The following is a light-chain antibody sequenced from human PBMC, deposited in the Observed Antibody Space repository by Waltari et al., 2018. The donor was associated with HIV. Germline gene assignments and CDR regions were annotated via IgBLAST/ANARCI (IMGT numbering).Light chain of an antibody. Sequence: EIVLTQSPGTLSLSPGERATLSCRASQSVSSTYLAWYQQKLGKAPRLLIYGASSRASGIPDRFSGSGSGTDFTLTITRLEPEDFAVYYCQQYGRSPLTFGQGTKVEIK. J-gene: IGKJ1*01. CDR1: QSVSSTY. V-gene: IGKV3-20*01. CDR2: GAS. CDR3: QQYGRSPLT.